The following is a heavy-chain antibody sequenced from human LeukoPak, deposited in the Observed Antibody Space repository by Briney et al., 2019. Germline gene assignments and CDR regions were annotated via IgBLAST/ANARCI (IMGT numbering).Heavy chain of an antibody. Sequence: SETLSLTCSVSGGSISDSSYYWGWIRHPPGKGLEWIASIYYSGSTYYNPSLKSRVTISVDTSKNQFSLKLSSVTAADTALYYCARLFGSGTQWFGPWGQGTLVTVSS. CDR1: GGSISDSSYY. D-gene: IGHD3-10*01. CDR3: ARLFGSGTQWFGP. CDR2: IYYSGST. V-gene: IGHV4-39*01. J-gene: IGHJ5*02.